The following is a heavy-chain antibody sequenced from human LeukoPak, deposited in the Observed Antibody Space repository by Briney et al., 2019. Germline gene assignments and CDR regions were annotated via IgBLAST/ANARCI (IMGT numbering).Heavy chain of an antibody. CDR3: ARQVNFYFDS. D-gene: IGHD5-24*01. CDR1: GRSFTSYW. J-gene: IGHJ4*02. Sequence: GESLKISCKGSGRSFTSYWIGWVRQMPGKGLEWMGIIYPGDSDTRYSPSFQGQVTISVDKSVATAYLQWSSPKASDTAMYFCARQVNFYFDSWGQGTLVTVSS. CDR2: IYPGDSDT. V-gene: IGHV5-51*01.